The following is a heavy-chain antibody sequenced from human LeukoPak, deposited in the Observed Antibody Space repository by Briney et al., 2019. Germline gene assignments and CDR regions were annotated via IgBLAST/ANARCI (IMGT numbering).Heavy chain of an antibody. Sequence: GGSLRLSCAASGLTFRNYWMSWVRQAPGKGLEWVANIKQDGSDKFYVDSVNGRFTISRVNAKNSLYLQMNTLRAEDTAIYYCATFSGAHHKTFDSWGQGTLVTVSS. CDR3: ATFSGAHHKTFDS. CDR1: GLTFRNYW. CDR2: IKQDGSDK. V-gene: IGHV3-7*01. J-gene: IGHJ4*02. D-gene: IGHD1-14*01.